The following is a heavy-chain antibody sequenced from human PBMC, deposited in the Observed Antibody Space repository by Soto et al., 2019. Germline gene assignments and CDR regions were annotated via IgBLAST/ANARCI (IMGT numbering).Heavy chain of an antibody. V-gene: IGHV1-58*01. D-gene: IGHD3-22*01. Sequence: SVKVSCKASGFTFTSSAVQWVRQARGQRLEWIGWIVVGSGNTNYAQKFQERVTITRDMSTSTAYMELSSLRSEDTAVYYCAADYYDSSGYHRFDYWGQGTLVTVYS. J-gene: IGHJ4*02. CDR3: AADYYDSSGYHRFDY. CDR1: GFTFTSSA. CDR2: IVVGSGNT.